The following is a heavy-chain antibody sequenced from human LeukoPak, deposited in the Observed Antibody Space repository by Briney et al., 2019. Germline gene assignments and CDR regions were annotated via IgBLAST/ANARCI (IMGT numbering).Heavy chain of an antibody. CDR2: ISAYNGNT. J-gene: IGHJ4*02. D-gene: IGHD3-22*01. CDR1: GYTFTNNG. V-gene: IGHV1-18*04. CDR3: ARVLFSGYYYDSSGYPYYFDY. Sequence: ASVKVSCKASGYTFTNNGISWVRQAPGQGLEWMGWISAYNGNTNYAQKLQGRVTMTTDTSTSTAYMELRSLRSDDTAVYYCARVLFSGYYYDSSGYPYYFDYWGQGTLVTVSS.